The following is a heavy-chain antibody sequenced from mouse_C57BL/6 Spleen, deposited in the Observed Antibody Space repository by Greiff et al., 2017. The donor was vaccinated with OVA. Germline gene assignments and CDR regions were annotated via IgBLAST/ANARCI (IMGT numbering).Heavy chain of an antibody. CDR3: ARKGAIYYGYDGDY. J-gene: IGHJ2*01. D-gene: IGHD2-2*01. V-gene: IGHV1-50*01. CDR2: IDPSDSYT. CDR1: GYTFTSYW. Sequence: QVQLQQPGAELVKPGASVKLSCKASGYTFTSYWMQWVKQRPGQGLEWIGEIDPSDSYTNYNQKFKGKATLTVDTSSSTAYMQLSSLTSEDSAVYYCARKGAIYYGYDGDYWGQGTTLTVSS.